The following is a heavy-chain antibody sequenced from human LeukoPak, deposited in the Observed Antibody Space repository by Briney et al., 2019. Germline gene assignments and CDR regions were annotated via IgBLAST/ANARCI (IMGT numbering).Heavy chain of an antibody. CDR2: ISAYNGNT. Sequence: GASVKVSCKASGGTFSSYAISWVRQAPGQGLEWMGGISAYNGNTNYAQKLQGRVTMTTDTSTSTAYMELRSLRSDDTAVYYCARDIGYSSSWYGDYWGQGTLVTVSS. CDR1: GGTFSSYA. D-gene: IGHD6-13*01. CDR3: ARDIGYSSSWYGDY. J-gene: IGHJ4*02. V-gene: IGHV1-18*01.